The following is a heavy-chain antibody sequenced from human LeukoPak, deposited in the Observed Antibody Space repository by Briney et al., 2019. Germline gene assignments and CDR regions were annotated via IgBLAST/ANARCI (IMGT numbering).Heavy chain of an antibody. D-gene: IGHD6-13*01. CDR1: GGSISSYY. Sequence: SETLSLTCIVSGGSISSYYWSWIRQPPGKGLEWIGYIYYSGSTNYNPSLKSRVTISVDTSKNQFSLKLSSVTAADTAVYYCARAGSSSWYNWFDPWGQGTLVTVSS. CDR2: IYYSGST. J-gene: IGHJ5*02. V-gene: IGHV4-59*01. CDR3: ARAGSSSWYNWFDP.